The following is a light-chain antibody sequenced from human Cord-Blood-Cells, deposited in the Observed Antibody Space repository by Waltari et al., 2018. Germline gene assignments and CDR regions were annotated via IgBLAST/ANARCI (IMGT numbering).Light chain of an antibody. J-gene: IGKJ2*01. Sequence: ELVLTQSPATLSLSPGERANLPCRASQSVSSYLAWYQQKPGRAPRLLIYDASNRATGIPARFSGSGSGTDLTLTISSLEPEDFAVYYCQQRSNWPPYTFGQGTKLEIK. CDR1: QSVSSY. CDR3: QQRSNWPPYT. CDR2: DAS. V-gene: IGKV3-11*01.